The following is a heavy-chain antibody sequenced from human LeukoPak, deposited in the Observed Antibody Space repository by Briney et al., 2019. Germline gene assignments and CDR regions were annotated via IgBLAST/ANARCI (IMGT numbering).Heavy chain of an antibody. V-gene: IGHV6-1*01. CDR2: THYRSKWYN. J-gene: IGHJ3*02. CDR3: TTTVETGDAFDI. D-gene: IGHD1-1*01. CDR1: GDSVSSNSAA. Sequence: SQTLSLTCAISGDSVSSNSAAWSWIRLSPSRGLEWLGRTHYRSKWYNDYAVSVRSRITINPDTSKNLFSLQLNSVTPEDTAEYYCTTTVETGDAFDIWGPGTRVTVSS.